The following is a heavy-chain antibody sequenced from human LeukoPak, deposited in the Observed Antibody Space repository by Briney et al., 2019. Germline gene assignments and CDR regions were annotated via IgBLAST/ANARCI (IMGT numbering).Heavy chain of an antibody. J-gene: IGHJ4*02. CDR1: GYIFTTYY. CDR2: INPRGGST. D-gene: IGHD2-21*02. Sequence: ASVKLSCKASGYIFTTYYMHWLRQAPGQGPEWMGIINPRGGSTDYAQKFQGRVTMTSDTSTSTVYMELKSLRSEDTAVYFCARVGATGATADNWGQGTLVTVSS. V-gene: IGHV1-46*01. CDR3: ARVGATGATADN.